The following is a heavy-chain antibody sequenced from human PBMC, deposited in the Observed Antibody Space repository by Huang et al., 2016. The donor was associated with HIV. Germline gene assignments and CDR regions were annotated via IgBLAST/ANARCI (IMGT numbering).Heavy chain of an antibody. V-gene: IGHV1-69*13. Sequence: QVQSVQSGAEVKKPGSSVKVSCKVSGGTFSIYAFSWVRQAPGQGLEWMGGIIPIFDRTRYAQKCQDRVTITADESTSTAYMELSSLKSEDTAVYYCAREISGSYYGYFDYWGQGTPVTVSS. CDR2: IIPIFDRT. J-gene: IGHJ4*02. CDR3: AREISGSYYGYFDY. D-gene: IGHD1-26*01. CDR1: GGTFSIYA.